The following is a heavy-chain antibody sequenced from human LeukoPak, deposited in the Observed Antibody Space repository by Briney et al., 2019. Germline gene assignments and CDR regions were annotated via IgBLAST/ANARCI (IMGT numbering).Heavy chain of an antibody. Sequence: SETLSLTCTIYGGSFSGYYWSWIRQPPGKGLEWIGEINHSGSTNYNPSLRSRVTISVDKSKNQFSLKLTSVTAADTAVYYCARGTPGDSSGYYLDYWGQGTLVTVSS. V-gene: IGHV4-34*01. CDR2: INHSGST. D-gene: IGHD3-22*01. J-gene: IGHJ4*02. CDR1: GGSFSGYY. CDR3: ARGTPGDSSGYYLDY.